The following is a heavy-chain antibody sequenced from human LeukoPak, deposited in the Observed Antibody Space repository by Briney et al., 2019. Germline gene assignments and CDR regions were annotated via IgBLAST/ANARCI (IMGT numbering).Heavy chain of an antibody. CDR2: IYSGGST. J-gene: IGHJ4*02. CDR1: GGSISSYY. CDR3: ARDAPADY. Sequence: ETLSLTCTVSGGSISSYYWSWIRQPPGKGLEWVSVIYSGGSTYYADSVKGRFTISRDNSKNTLYLQMNSLRAEDTAVYYCARDAPADYWGQGTLVTVSS. V-gene: IGHV3-53*01.